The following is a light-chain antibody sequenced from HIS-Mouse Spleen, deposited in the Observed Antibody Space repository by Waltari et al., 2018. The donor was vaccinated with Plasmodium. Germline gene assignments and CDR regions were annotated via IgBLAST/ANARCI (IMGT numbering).Light chain of an antibody. Sequence: EIVLTQSPGTLSLSPGERATLSCRASQSVSSSYLAWYQQKPGQAPRRLIYGASSSATGIPDRFSGSGSGTDFTLTISRLEPEDFAVYYCQQYGSSSWTFGQGTKVEIK. CDR2: GAS. V-gene: IGKV3-20*01. CDR1: QSVSSSY. J-gene: IGKJ1*01. CDR3: QQYGSSSWT.